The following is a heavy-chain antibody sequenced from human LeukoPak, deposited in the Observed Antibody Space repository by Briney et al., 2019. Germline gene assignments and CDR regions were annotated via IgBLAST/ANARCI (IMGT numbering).Heavy chain of an antibody. D-gene: IGHD5-12*01. V-gene: IGHV4-39*01. CDR1: GGSISSSSHY. CDR2: IYYSGST. J-gene: IGHJ4*02. CDR3: GRYDSGYAT. Sequence: SETLSLTCTVSGGSISSSSHYWGWIRQPPGKGLEWIGSIYYSGSTYYNPSLKSRVTISVDTSKNQFSLKLSSVTAADTAVYYCGRYDSGYATWGQGTLVTVSS.